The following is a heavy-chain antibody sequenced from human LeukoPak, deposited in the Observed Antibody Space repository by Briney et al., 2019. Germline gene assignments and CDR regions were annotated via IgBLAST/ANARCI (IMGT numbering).Heavy chain of an antibody. CDR1: GFTVSSNY. CDR3: AKDWLSIAAAGVRYFDY. J-gene: IGHJ4*02. D-gene: IGHD6-13*01. CDR2: IYSGGST. V-gene: IGHV3-53*01. Sequence: PGGSLRLSCAASGFTVSSNYMSWVRQAPGKGLEWVSVIYSGGSTYYADSVKGRFTISRDNSKNTLYLQMNSLRAEDTAVYYCAKDWLSIAAAGVRYFDYWGQGNLVTVSS.